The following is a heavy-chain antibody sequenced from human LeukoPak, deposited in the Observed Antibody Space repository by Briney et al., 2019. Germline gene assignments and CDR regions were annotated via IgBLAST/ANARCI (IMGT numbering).Heavy chain of an antibody. CDR1: AHTFTVYY. D-gene: IGHD3-9*01. CDR3: ARGSRYFDWLLYSFDY. J-gene: IGHJ4*02. V-gene: IGHV1-2*02. CDR2: INPNSGGT. Sequence: ASVTVSSKASAHTFTVYYMQWVRQAPGQGHEWRGWINPNSGGTNYAQKFQGRVTMTRDTSISTAYMELSRLRSDDTAVYYCARGSRYFDWLLYSFDYWGQGTLVTVSS.